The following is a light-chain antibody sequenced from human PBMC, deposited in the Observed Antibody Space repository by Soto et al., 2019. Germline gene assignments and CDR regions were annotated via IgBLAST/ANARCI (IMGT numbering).Light chain of an antibody. J-gene: IGLJ1*01. V-gene: IGLV2-8*01. CDR2: EVN. CDR3: SSVAGINIL. CDR1: SIDVGAYNY. Sequence: QSVLTQPPSASGSPGQSVTISCTGTSIDVGAYNYVSWYQQHPGKAPKLMISEVNKRPSGVPDRFSGSKSGNTASLTVSGLQAEDEADYYCSSVAGINILSGTGTKVTVL.